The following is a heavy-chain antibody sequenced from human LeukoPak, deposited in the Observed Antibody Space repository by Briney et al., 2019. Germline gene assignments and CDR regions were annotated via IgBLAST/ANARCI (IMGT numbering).Heavy chain of an antibody. CDR3: VRIYRGPDY. CDR2: INPNNGGT. CDR1: GYNFNVHY. D-gene: IGHD3-16*02. V-gene: IGHV1-2*02. Sequence: SVKVSCQASGYNFNVHYIHWVRQVPGQGLEWMGWINPNNGGTNYAQKFQGRVTMTSDTSITTAYMELSSLKSDDTAMYYCVRIYRGPDYWGQGTLVTVSS. J-gene: IGHJ4*02.